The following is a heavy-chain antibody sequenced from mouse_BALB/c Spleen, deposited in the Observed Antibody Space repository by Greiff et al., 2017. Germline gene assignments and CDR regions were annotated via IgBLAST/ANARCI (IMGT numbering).Heavy chain of an antibody. J-gene: IGHJ3*01. V-gene: IGHV1-67*01. CDR3: ARSPTTATDWFAY. CDR2: ISTYYGNT. Sequence: QVQLQQSGPELVRPGVSVKISCKGSSYTFTDYAMHWVKQSHAKSLEWIGVISTYYGNTNYNQKFKGKATMTVDKSSSTAYMELARLTSEDSAVYYCARSPTTATDWFAYWGQGTLVTVSA. D-gene: IGHD1-2*01. CDR1: SYTFTDYA.